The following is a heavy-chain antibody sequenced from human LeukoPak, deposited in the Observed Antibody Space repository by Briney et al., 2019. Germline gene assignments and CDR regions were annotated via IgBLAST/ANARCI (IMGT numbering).Heavy chain of an antibody. Sequence: GGSLRLSCAASGFTFSSYSMNWVRQAPGKGLEWVSSIGSSSSYIYYADSVKGRFTISRDNAKNSLYLQMNSLRAEDTAVYYCARESTVDYFDYWGQGTLVTVSS. CDR1: GFTFSSYS. CDR2: IGSSSSYI. D-gene: IGHD4-11*01. V-gene: IGHV3-21*01. CDR3: ARESTVDYFDY. J-gene: IGHJ4*02.